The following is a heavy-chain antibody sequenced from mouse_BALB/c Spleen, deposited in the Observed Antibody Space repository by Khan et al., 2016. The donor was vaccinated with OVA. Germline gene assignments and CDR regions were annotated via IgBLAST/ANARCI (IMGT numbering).Heavy chain of an antibody. V-gene: IGHV3-2*02. CDR2: IKYSGST. J-gene: IGHJ2*01. Sequence: EVQLVESGPDLVKPSQSLSLTCTVTGYSITSDYAWNWIRQFPGNKLEWMGYIKYSGSTSYNPSLKSRISITRNTSKNQFFLQLSSVTTEDTATYYWARSGTITTVVATDFDDWGQGTTLTVSS. D-gene: IGHD1-1*01. CDR1: GYSITSDYA. CDR3: ARSGTITTVVATDFDD.